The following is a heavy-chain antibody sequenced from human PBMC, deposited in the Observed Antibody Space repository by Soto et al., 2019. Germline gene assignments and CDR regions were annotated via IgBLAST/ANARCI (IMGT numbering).Heavy chain of an antibody. J-gene: IGHJ4*02. CDR3: ARLAYTSGFTFDY. V-gene: IGHV4-61*07. Sequence: WTWIRQPPGERLEWIGYIYYNGNTNYNSSLKSRVTISIDTSKNQFSLKLTSVTDADTAVYFCARLAYTSGFTFDYWGRGTLVTVSS. D-gene: IGHD5-18*01. CDR2: IYYNGNT.